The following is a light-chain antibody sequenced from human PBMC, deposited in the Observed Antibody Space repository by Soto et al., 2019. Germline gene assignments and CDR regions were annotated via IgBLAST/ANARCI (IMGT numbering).Light chain of an antibody. CDR2: TAS. CDR3: QQPRAFPIT. CDR1: QGISNW. Sequence: DIQMTQSPYFVSASVGDRVTVTCRASQGISNWLAWYQQKPGKAPKLLIYTASTLGSGVPSRFSGSGSGTDFTLTISSLQPEDFATYYFQQPRAFPITFGQGTRLEIK. V-gene: IGKV1-12*01. J-gene: IGKJ5*01.